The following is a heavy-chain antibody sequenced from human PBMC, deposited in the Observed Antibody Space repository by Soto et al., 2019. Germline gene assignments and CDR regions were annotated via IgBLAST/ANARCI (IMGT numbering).Heavy chain of an antibody. D-gene: IGHD4-17*01. CDR3: AREALEQGDYGGNSSYYYYYGMDV. J-gene: IGHJ6*02. CDR1: GGSISSGGYY. CDR2: IYYSGST. Sequence: SETLSLTCTVSGGSISSGGYYWSWIRQHPGKGLEWIGYIYYSGSTYYNPSLKSRVTISVDTSKNQFSLKLSSVTAADTAVYYCAREALEQGDYGGNSSYYYYYGMDVWGQGTTVTVSS. V-gene: IGHV4-31*03.